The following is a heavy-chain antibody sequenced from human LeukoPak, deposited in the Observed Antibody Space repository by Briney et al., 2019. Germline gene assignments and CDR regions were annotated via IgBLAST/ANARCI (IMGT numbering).Heavy chain of an antibody. Sequence: ASVKVSCKASGYTFTSYYMHWVRQAPGQGLEWMGIINPSGGSTSYAQKFQGRVTMTRDTSTSTVYMELSSLRSDDTAVYYCAKSSGSLAPVDYWGQGTLVTVSS. CDR1: GYTFTSYY. J-gene: IGHJ4*02. CDR3: AKSSGSLAPVDY. D-gene: IGHD3-10*01. CDR2: INPSGGST. V-gene: IGHV1-46*01.